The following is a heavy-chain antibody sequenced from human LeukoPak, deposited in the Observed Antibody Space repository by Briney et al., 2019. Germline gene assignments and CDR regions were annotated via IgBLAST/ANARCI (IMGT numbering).Heavy chain of an antibody. D-gene: IGHD2-21*02. CDR3: ARPICGGDCYTAWEYFQH. J-gene: IGHJ1*01. Sequence: ASVKVSCKASGGTFSSYAISWVRQAPGQGLEWMGRIIPIFGVANYAQKFQGRVTITADKSTSTAYMELSSLRSEDTAVYYCARPICGGDCYTAWEYFQHWGQGTLVTVSS. CDR1: GGTFSSYA. CDR2: IIPIFGVA. V-gene: IGHV1-69*04.